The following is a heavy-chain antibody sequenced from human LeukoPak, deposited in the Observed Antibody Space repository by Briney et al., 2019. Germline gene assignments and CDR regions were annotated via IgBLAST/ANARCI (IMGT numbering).Heavy chain of an antibody. CDR3: ARDTNCYGSGNFDY. Sequence: SVKVSCKASGGTFSGYAISWVRQAPGQGLEWMGGIIPIFGTANYAQTFQGRVTITADESTSTAYMELSSLRSEDTAVYYCARDTNCYGSGNFDYWGQGTLVTVSS. CDR1: GGTFSGYA. V-gene: IGHV1-69*13. CDR2: IIPIFGTA. J-gene: IGHJ4*02. D-gene: IGHD3-10*01.